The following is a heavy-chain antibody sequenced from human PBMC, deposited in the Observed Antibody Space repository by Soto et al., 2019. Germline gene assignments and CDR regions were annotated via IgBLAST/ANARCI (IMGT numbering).Heavy chain of an antibody. D-gene: IGHD3-22*01. CDR1: GGSISGYY. Sequence: PSETLSLTCTVSGGSISGYYFSWIRQPPGKGLEWIGYIFHTGSTAYNPSFKSRVTISVDTSKNLFALKLSSVTAADTAVYFCARDLGDSSGYLWGQGTLVTVS. V-gene: IGHV4-59*01. CDR2: IFHTGST. J-gene: IGHJ4*02. CDR3: ARDLGDSSGYL.